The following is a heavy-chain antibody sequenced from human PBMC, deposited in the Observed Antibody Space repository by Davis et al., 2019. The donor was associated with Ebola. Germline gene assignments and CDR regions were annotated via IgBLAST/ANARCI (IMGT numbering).Heavy chain of an antibody. CDR1: GYTFTGYF. D-gene: IGHD6-6*01. CDR2: INANSGGT. V-gene: IGHV1-2*05. Sequence: AASVKVSCKASGYTFTGYFVHWVRQAPGQGLEWMGRINANSGGTNYAQKLQDRVTMTRDTSISTAYMELSRLRSDDTVVYYCARQPYSSSPEYYYGMDVWGQGTTVTVSS. CDR3: ARQPYSSSPEYYYGMDV. J-gene: IGHJ6*02.